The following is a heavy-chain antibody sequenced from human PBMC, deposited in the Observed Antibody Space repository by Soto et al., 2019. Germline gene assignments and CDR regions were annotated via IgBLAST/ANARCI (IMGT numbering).Heavy chain of an antibody. CDR2: ISHTGSS. D-gene: IGHD5-12*01. J-gene: IGHJ4*02. CDR3: ARRGKSSGYAPDF. V-gene: IGHV4-34*01. CDR1: GGSFSDYY. Sequence: VQLRQWGAGLLEPSDTLSLTCAVYGGSFSDYYWNWLRQSPGKGLECIGEISHTGSSDYNPSLRSRATISVDPSRNQFSLRLTSVTAADTAIYYCARRGKSSGYAPDFWGRGTLVTVSS.